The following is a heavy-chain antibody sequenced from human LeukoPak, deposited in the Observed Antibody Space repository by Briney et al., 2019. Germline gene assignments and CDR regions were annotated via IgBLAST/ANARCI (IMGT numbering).Heavy chain of an antibody. CDR2: IRSKANSYAT. Sequence: PGGSLRLSCAASGFTFSGSAMHWVRQASGKGLEWVGRIRSKANSYATAYAASVKGRFTISRDDSKNTAYLQMNSLKTEDTAVYYCTAPDSTPLYGGTPTPYYGMDVWGQGTTVTVSS. V-gene: IGHV3-73*01. CDR1: GFTFSGSA. J-gene: IGHJ6*02. D-gene: IGHD4-23*01. CDR3: TAPDSTPLYGGTPTPYYGMDV.